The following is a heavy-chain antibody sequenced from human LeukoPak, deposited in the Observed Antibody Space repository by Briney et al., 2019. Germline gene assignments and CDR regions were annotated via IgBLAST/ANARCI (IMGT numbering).Heavy chain of an antibody. J-gene: IGHJ4*02. CDR2: ISSNGDST. CDR1: GFTFSSYA. Sequence: GGSLRLSCAASGFTFSSYAMHWVRQAPGKGLEYVSSISSNGDSTYYANSVMGRFTISRDNSKNTLYLQMGSLRVEHMAVYYCARVGDSSYFDYWGQGTLVTVS. D-gene: IGHD3-22*01. CDR3: ARVGDSSYFDY. V-gene: IGHV3-64*01.